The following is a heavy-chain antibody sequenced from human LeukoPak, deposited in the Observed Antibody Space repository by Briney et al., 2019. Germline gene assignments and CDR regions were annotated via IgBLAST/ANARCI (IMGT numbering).Heavy chain of an antibody. CDR1: GFTFSSYA. Sequence: GGSLRLSCAASGFTFSSYAMSWVRRAPGKGLEWVSAISGSGGSTYYADSVKGRFTISRDNSKNTLYLQMNSLRAEDTAVYYCAKKGDSSGWYFDYWGQETLVTVSS. J-gene: IGHJ4*02. D-gene: IGHD6-19*01. V-gene: IGHV3-23*01. CDR2: ISGSGGST. CDR3: AKKGDSSGWYFDY.